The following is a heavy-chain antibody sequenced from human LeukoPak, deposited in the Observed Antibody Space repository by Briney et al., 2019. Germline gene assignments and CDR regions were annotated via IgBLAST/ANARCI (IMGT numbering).Heavy chain of an antibody. D-gene: IGHD3-10*01. CDR3: ARATSYGSGPMDY. J-gene: IGHJ4*02. Sequence: GGSLRLSCAASGFTFSSYGMHWVRQAPGKGLEWVAVISYDGSNKYYADSVKGRFTISRDNSKNTLYLQMNSLRAEDTAVYYCARATSYGSGPMDYWGQGTLVTVSS. CDR2: ISYDGSNK. V-gene: IGHV3-30*03. CDR1: GFTFSSYG.